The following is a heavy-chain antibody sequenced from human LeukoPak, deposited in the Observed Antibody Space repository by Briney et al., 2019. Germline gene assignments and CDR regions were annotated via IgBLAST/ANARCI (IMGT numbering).Heavy chain of an antibody. J-gene: IGHJ3*02. CDR2: ISYDGSNK. Sequence: GGSLRLSCAASGFTFSSYAMHWVRQAPGKGLEWVAVISYDGSNKYYADSVKGRFTISRDNSKNTLYLQMNSLRAEDTAVYYCARDSGSYLDAFDIWGQGTMVTVSS. V-gene: IGHV3-30*04. CDR1: GFTFSSYA. D-gene: IGHD1-26*01. CDR3: ARDSGSYLDAFDI.